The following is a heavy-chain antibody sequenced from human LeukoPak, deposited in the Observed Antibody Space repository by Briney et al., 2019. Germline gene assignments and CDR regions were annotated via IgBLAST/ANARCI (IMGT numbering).Heavy chain of an antibody. CDR3: TTSYYCGSRSYYNMAC. Sequence: GGSLRLSCAASGFTFSNAWMSWVRQAPGKGLEWVGRIISKTDGGTTDYAAPVKGRFTISRDDSKNTLYLQMNSLKTEDTAVYYCTTSYYCGSRSYYNMACWGQGSLVTVSS. CDR2: IISKTDGGTT. V-gene: IGHV3-15*01. D-gene: IGHD3-10*01. CDR1: GFTFSNAW. J-gene: IGHJ4*02.